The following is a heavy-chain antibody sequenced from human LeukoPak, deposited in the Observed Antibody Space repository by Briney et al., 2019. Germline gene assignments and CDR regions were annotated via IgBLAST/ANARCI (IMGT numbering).Heavy chain of an antibody. V-gene: IGHV3-23*01. D-gene: IGHD4-17*01. CDR3: AKNPGVAVTPFYYYMDV. J-gene: IGHJ6*03. Sequence: GGSLRLSCAASGFTFSNYAMSWVRQAPGKGLEWVSGISGSGYNTYHAASVKGRFTISRDNSNNTLYLQMSSLRAEDTAIYYCAKNPGVAVTPFYYYMDVWGKGTTVTVSS. CDR2: ISGSGYNT. CDR1: GFTFSNYA.